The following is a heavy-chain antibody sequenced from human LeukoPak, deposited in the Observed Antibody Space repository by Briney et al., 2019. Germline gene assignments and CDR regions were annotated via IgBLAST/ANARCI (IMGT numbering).Heavy chain of an antibody. CDR1: GFTFSNDW. CDR3: NRALSYYGMDV. J-gene: IGHJ6*02. D-gene: IGHD3-16*01. CDR2: IKSRTDGGTT. V-gene: IGHV3-15*01. Sequence: PGGSLRLSCAASGFTFSNDWMSWVRQAPGKGLEWVGRIKSRTDGGTTDYAAPVKGRFTISRDDSKNTLYVQMNSLKTEDTAVYYCNRALSYYGMDVWGQGTAVTVSS.